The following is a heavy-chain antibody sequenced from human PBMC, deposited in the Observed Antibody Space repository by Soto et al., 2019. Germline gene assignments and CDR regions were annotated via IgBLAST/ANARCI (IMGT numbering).Heavy chain of an antibody. Sequence: QLQLQESGPGLVKPSETLSLICTVSGGSISNSDYYWGWIRQPPGKGPEWIAKIYYTGATDLNPSFKSRVTMSVDTSKNQFSLNLISVTAAATAMYYCARRDWGGYFDYWGQGILVTVSS. CDR1: GGSISNSDYY. V-gene: IGHV4-39*01. J-gene: IGHJ4*02. CDR3: ARRDWGGYFDY. D-gene: IGHD3-3*01. CDR2: IYYTGAT.